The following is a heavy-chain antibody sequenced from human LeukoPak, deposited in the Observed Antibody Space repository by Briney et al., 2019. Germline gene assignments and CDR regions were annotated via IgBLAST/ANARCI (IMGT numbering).Heavy chain of an antibody. CDR2: ISAYNGNT. J-gene: IGHJ5*02. V-gene: IGHV1-18*01. D-gene: IGHD3-22*01. CDR1: GYTFTSYG. CDR3: ARARGYYYDSSGYGWFDP. Sequence: ASVKVSCKASGYTFTSYGISWVRQAPGQGLECMGWISAYNGNTNYAQKLQGRVTMTTDTSTSTAYMELRSLRSDDTAVYYCARARGYYYDSSGYGWFDPWGQGTLVTVSS.